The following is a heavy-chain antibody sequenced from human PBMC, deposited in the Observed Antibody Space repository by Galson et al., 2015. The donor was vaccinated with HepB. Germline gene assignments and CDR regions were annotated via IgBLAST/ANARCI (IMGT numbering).Heavy chain of an antibody. V-gene: IGHV3-48*01. CDR2: ISSSDDTI. J-gene: IGHJ6*03. CDR1: GFTFSTYS. Sequence: SLRLSCAVSGFTFSTYSMNWVRQAPGKGLEWVSYISSSDDTIYYADSVKGRFSISRDSAKNSLYLQMNSLRPEDTAIYYCARGGNYFYYYMDVWGKGTTVTISS. CDR3: ARGGNYFYYYMDV. D-gene: IGHD1-26*01.